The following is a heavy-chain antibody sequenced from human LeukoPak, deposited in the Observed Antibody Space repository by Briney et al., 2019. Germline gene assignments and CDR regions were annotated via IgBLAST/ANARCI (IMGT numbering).Heavy chain of an antibody. D-gene: IGHD5-18*01. CDR1: GFTFSSYA. Sequence: PGGSLRLSCAASGFTFSSYAMSWVRQAPGKGLEWVSAISGSGGSTYYADSVKGRFTISRDNSKNTLYLQMNSLRAEDTAVYYCAKDRPQLWFGYYYYYSMDVWGQGTTVTVSS. CDR3: AKDRPQLWFGYYYYYSMDV. V-gene: IGHV3-23*01. CDR2: ISGSGGST. J-gene: IGHJ6*02.